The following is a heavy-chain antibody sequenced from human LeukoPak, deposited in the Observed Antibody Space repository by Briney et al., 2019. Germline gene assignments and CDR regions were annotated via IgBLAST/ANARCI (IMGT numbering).Heavy chain of an antibody. J-gene: IGHJ4*02. V-gene: IGHV3-15*01. CDR1: GFTFSNAW. CDR3: AKGNWNYPTPTLYFDY. CDR2: VKSRSDGGTT. Sequence: GGSLRLSCAASGFTFSNAWMTWVRQVSGKGLEWVGRVKSRSDGGTTNYAAPVKGRFTISRDDSKDTLYLQMNSLRAEDTAVYYCAKGNWNYPTPTLYFDYWGQGTLVTVSS. D-gene: IGHD1-7*01.